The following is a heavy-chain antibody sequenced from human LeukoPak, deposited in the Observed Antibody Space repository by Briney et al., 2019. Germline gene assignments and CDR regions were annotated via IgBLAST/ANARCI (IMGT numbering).Heavy chain of an antibody. CDR1: GYTFTKFG. J-gene: IGHJ4*02. CDR2: ISSSNGKT. CDR3: ARGIILGFCSSTTCPTRFDY. Sequence: ASVKVSCKASGYTFTKFGFNWVRQAPGQGLEWMGWISSSNGKTNYAQKFQGRVTMTADTSTSTTYMELRSLRSDDTAVYYCARGIILGFCSSTTCPTRFDYWGQGTLVTVSS. V-gene: IGHV1-18*01. D-gene: IGHD2-2*01.